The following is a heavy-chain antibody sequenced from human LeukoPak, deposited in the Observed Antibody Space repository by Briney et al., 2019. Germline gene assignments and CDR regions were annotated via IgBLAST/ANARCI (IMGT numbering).Heavy chain of an antibody. CDR1: GFSFSNAW. CDR3: VIRPMLANPIGH. J-gene: IGHJ4*02. Sequence: TGGSLRLSCAASGFSFSNAWMNWVRQLPGKGLEWVGRIRSEIDGATTQYAARVQGRFSISRDDSKNTLYLQMTSLKTEDTAIYYCVIRPMLANPIGHWGQGTLVTVSS. V-gene: IGHV3-15*07. D-gene: IGHD2-8*01. CDR2: IRSEIDGATT.